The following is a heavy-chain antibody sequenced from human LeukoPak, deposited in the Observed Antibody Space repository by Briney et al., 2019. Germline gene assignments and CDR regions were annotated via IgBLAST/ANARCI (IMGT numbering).Heavy chain of an antibody. J-gene: IGHJ4*02. D-gene: IGHD5-24*01. CDR1: GFTFSSYG. CDR3: AGVPEDGYPH. CDR2: IWYDGSNK. V-gene: IGHV3-33*01. Sequence: GGSLRLSCAASGFTFSSYGMHWVRRAPGKGLEWVAVIWYDGSNKYYADSVKGRFTISRDNSKNTLYLQMNSLRAEDTAVYYCAGVPEDGYPHWGQGTLVTVSS.